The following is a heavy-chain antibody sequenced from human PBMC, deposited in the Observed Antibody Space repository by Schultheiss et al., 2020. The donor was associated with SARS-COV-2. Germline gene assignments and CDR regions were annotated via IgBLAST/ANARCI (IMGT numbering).Heavy chain of an antibody. CDR1: GFTFSGSA. Sequence: GESLKISCAASGFTFSGSAMHWVRQASGKGLEWVGRIRSKANSYATAYAASVKGRFTISRDNSKNTLYLQMNSLRAEDTAVYYCAKDPREGSLSHWGQGTLVTVSS. J-gene: IGHJ4*02. CDR3: AKDPREGSLSH. CDR2: IRSKANSYAT. V-gene: IGHV3-73*01.